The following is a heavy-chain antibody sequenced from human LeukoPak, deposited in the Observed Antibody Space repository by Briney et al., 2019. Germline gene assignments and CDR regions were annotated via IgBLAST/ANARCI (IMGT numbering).Heavy chain of an antibody. V-gene: IGHV1-18*01. CDR3: ARGVVPAAY. Sequence: ASVKVSCKASGYSFTSYGFNWVRQAPGQGLEWMGWMSAYNGKTNYAHSLQGRVTVTADTSTSTAYMELRSLRSEDTAVYYCARGVVPAAYWGQGTLVTVSS. J-gene: IGHJ4*02. D-gene: IGHD2-2*01. CDR2: MSAYNGKT. CDR1: GYSFTSYG.